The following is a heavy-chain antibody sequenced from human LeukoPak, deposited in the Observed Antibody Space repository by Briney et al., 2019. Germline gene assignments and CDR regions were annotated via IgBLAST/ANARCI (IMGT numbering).Heavy chain of an antibody. CDR2: IGSTSRDK. Sequence: PGGSLRLSCAASGFTSSTRTMNWVRQAPGKGLEWLSSIGSTSRDKYYADSVKGRFTISRDNADYSLYLQMNSLRAEDTAVYYCVGGDRREDWGHGTLVTVSS. CDR3: VGGDRRED. V-gene: IGHV3-21*01. J-gene: IGHJ4*01. CDR1: GFTSSTRT.